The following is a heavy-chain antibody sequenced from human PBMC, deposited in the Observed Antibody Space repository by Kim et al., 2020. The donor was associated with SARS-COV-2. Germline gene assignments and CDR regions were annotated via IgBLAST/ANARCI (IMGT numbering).Heavy chain of an antibody. CDR2: IYYSGST. Sequence: SETLSLTCTVSGGSISSGGYYWSWIRQHPGKGLEWIGYIYYSGSTYYNPSPKSRVTISVDTSKTQFSLKLSSVTAADTAVYYCARGNDYYDSSGYYHFDYWGQGTLVTVSS. V-gene: IGHV4-31*03. J-gene: IGHJ4*02. CDR3: ARGNDYYDSSGYYHFDY. CDR1: GGSISSGGYY. D-gene: IGHD3-22*01.